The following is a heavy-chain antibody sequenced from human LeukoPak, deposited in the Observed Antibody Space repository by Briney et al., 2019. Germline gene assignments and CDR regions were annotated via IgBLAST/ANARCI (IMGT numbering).Heavy chain of an antibody. D-gene: IGHD1-26*01. CDR2: ISAYNGNT. V-gene: IGHV1-18*01. CDR1: GYTFTSYG. J-gene: IGHJ6*02. Sequence: ASVKVSCKASGYTFTSYGISWVRQAPGQGLECMGWISAYNGNTNYAQKLQGRVTMTTDTSTSTAYMELRSLRSDDTAVYYCVRGSYLYYYYGMDVWGQGTTVTVSS. CDR3: VRGSYLYYYYGMDV.